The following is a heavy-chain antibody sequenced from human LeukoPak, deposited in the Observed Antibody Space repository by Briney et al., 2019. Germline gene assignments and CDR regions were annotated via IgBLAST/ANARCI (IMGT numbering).Heavy chain of an antibody. Sequence: GGSLRLSCAASGFTFSSYAMSWVRQAPGKGLEWVSSISGSGGSKYFADSVTGRSTISRDISMNTLYLQMNSLRAEDTAVYYCAKAGGFCSGTSCPTDSWGQGTLVTVSS. CDR2: ISGSGGSK. J-gene: IGHJ4*02. CDR3: AKAGGFCSGTSCPTDS. CDR1: GFTFSSYA. V-gene: IGHV3-23*01. D-gene: IGHD2-2*01.